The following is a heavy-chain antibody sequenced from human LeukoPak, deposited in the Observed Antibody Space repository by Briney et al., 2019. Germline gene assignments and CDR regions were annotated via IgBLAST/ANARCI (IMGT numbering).Heavy chain of an antibody. D-gene: IGHD3-22*01. CDR1: GFTFSSYE. J-gene: IGHJ4*02. CDR3: AREPHNYYDSSGYYYRLFDY. V-gene: IGHV3-48*03. Sequence: PGGSLRLSCAASGFTFSSYEMNWVRQAPGKGLEWVSYISSSGSNIYYGDSVKGRFTISRDNVKISLYLQMNSLRAEDTAVYYCAREPHNYYDSSGYYYRLFDYWGQGTLVTVSS. CDR2: ISSSGSNI.